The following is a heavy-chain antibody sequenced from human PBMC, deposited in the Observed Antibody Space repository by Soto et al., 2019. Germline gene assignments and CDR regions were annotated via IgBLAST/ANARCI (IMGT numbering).Heavy chain of an antibody. CDR2: IDPSDSYT. CDR3: ARQVYYDSSGYYDKGFFDY. CDR1: GYSFTSYW. V-gene: IGHV5-10-1*01. J-gene: IGHJ4*02. Sequence: PGESLKISCKGSGYSFTSYWISWVRQMPGKGLEWMGRIDPSDSYTNYSPSFQGHVTISADKSISTAYLQWSSLKASDTAMYYCARQVYYDSSGYYDKGFFDYWGQGTLVTVSS. D-gene: IGHD3-22*01.